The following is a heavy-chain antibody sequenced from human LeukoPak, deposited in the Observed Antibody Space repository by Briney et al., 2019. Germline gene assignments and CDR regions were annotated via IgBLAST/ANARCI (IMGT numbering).Heavy chain of an antibody. J-gene: IGHJ4*02. V-gene: IGHV3-23*01. Sequence: GGSLRLSCAASGFTFGSYSMTWVRQAPGKGLEWVSSISGSGGSTYYADSVKGRFTIARDNAKNTLYLQMNSLRAEDTAVYYCARDGSGWRYFDYWGQGTLVTVSS. CDR1: GFTFGSYS. D-gene: IGHD6-19*01. CDR3: ARDGSGWRYFDY. CDR2: ISGSGGST.